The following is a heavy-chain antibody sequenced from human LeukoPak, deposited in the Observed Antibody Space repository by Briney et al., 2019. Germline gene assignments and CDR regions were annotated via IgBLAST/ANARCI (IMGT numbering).Heavy chain of an antibody. V-gene: IGHV3-74*01. CDR1: GFTFSSYW. CDR2: INSDGSST. J-gene: IGHJ3*02. Sequence: GGSLRLSCAASGFTFSSYWMHWVRQAPGKGLVWVTRINSDGSSTSYADSVKGRFTISRDNAKNTLYLQMNSLRAEDTAVYYCARPLKGIAAAGRGAFDIWGQGTMVTVSS. CDR3: ARPLKGIAAAGRGAFDI. D-gene: IGHD6-13*01.